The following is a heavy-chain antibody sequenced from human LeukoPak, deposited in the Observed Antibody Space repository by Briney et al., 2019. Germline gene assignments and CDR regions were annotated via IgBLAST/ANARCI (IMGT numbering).Heavy chain of an antibody. Sequence: PSETLSLTCTVSGGSISSYYWSWIRQPAGKGLEWIGRIYTSGSTNYNPSLKSRVTMSVDTSKNQFSLKLSSVPAADTAVYYCARDVHCSSTSCYILAYFDPWGQGTLVTVSS. CDR2: IYTSGST. CDR3: ARDVHCSSTSCYILAYFDP. V-gene: IGHV4-4*07. D-gene: IGHD2-2*02. CDR1: GGSISSYY. J-gene: IGHJ5*02.